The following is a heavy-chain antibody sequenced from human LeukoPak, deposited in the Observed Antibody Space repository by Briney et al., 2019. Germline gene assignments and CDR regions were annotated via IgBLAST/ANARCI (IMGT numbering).Heavy chain of an antibody. V-gene: IGHV3-74*01. D-gene: IGHD3-16*01. CDR1: GFIFSSYW. CDR3: VTGHYDSRMYFDL. J-gene: IGHJ2*01. CDR2: IKFDGSLA. Sequence: GGSLRLSCAASGFIFSSYWMSWVRQAPGKGLVWVSQIKFDGSLASYADSVKGRFTISRDNAKNTLYLQMNSLGTEDTAVYYCVTGHYDSRMYFDLWGRGTLVTVSS.